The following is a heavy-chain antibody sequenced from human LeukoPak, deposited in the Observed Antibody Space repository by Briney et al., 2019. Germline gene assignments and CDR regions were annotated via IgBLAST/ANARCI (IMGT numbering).Heavy chain of an antibody. CDR2: ISRSGDDI. D-gene: IGHD1-26*01. CDR1: GFIFDMYA. J-gene: IGHJ4*02. CDR3: AKFVVGEVAFDY. V-gene: IGHV3-23*01. Sequence: PGGSLRLSCEASGFIFDMYAMTWVRQSPGKGLEWVSSISRSGDDIYYADSVKGRFTISRDNSKNTLYLQMNSLRAEDTAVYYCAKFVVGEVAFDYWGQGTLVTVSS.